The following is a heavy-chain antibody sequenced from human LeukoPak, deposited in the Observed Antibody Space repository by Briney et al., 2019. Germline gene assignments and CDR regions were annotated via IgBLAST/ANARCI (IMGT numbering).Heavy chain of an antibody. CDR1: GGSISSSSYY. D-gene: IGHD3-3*01. CDR2: IYYSGST. V-gene: IGHV4-39*01. J-gene: IGHJ1*01. CDR3: ARGDLLTIFGVVAEYFQH. Sequence: PSETLSLTCTVSGGSISSSSYYWGWIRQPPGKGLEWIGSIYYSGSTYYNPSLKSRVTISVDSSKNQSSLKLSSVTAADTAVYYCARGDLLTIFGVVAEYFQHWGQGTLVTVSS.